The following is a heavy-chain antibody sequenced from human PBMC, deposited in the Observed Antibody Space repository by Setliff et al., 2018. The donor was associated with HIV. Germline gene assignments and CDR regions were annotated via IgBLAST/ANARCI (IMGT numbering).Heavy chain of an antibody. CDR1: GYSFATYI. CDR2: IFVYSGDT. V-gene: IGHV1-18*01. D-gene: IGHD3-10*01. J-gene: IGHJ4*02. Sequence: ASVKVSCKASGYSFATYIMTLLRQTPGQGFEWMGYIFVYSGDTKYALKFQDRVRLTADTSTSTAYMELTSLSSDDTAVYYCARTPYYGSGSYYPQFDSWGQGTLVTVAS. CDR3: ARTPYYGSGSYYPQFDS.